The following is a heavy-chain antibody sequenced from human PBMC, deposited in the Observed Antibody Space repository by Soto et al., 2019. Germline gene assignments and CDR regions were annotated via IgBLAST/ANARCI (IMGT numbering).Heavy chain of an antibody. CDR1: GGSISSYY. V-gene: IGHV4-59*12. CDR2: IYYSGST. J-gene: IGHJ4*02. CDR3: AGELSNSPEYFDF. Sequence: SETLSLTCTVSGGSISSYYWSWIRQPPVKGLEWIGYIYYSGSTNYNPSLKSRVTISVDTSKNQFSLSLNSLNAADTAVYYCAGELSNSPEYFDFWGLGTLVTVSS. D-gene: IGHD6-6*01.